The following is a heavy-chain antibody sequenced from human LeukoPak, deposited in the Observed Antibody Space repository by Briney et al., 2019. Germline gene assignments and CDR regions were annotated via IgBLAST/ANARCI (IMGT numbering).Heavy chain of an antibody. J-gene: IGHJ5*02. D-gene: IGHD2-8*02. V-gene: IGHV1-2*02. Sequence: ASVRVSCKASGYTFTGYFMHWVRQAPGQGLEWMRWINVNSGATKYAQKFQGRVTMTRDTSVSTAYMDLSSLRSDDTAVYYCAADHTGNPPYDPWGQGTLVTVSS. CDR2: INVNSGAT. CDR1: GYTFTGYF. CDR3: AADHTGNPPYDP.